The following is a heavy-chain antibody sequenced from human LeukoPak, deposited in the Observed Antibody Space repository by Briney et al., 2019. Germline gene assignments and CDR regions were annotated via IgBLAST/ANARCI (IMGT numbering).Heavy chain of an antibody. V-gene: IGHV3-66*01. CDR2: IYNAGNT. CDR1: GFTFRSYG. J-gene: IGHJ6*03. CDR3: ARDRDNYMDV. Sequence: GGSLRLSCAASGFTFRSYGMSWVRQGPGKGLEWVSVIYNAGNTDYADSVKGRFTISRDTSKNTLYLQMDSLRVEDTAVYFCARDRDNYMDVWGKGTTVTISS.